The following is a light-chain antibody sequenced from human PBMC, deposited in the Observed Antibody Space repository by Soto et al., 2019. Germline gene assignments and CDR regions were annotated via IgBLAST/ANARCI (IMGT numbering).Light chain of an antibody. V-gene: IGKV4-1*01. CDR3: QQSYSSPQT. J-gene: IGKJ1*01. CDR2: WAS. Sequence: DIVMTQSPDSLAVSLGERATINCKSSQSVLYSSNNKNYFAWYQQKPGQPPKLLIYWASTRESGVPDRFSGSGSGTDFTLTISSLQAEDVAVYYCQQSYSSPQTFGQGTKVEIK. CDR1: QSVLYSSNNKNY.